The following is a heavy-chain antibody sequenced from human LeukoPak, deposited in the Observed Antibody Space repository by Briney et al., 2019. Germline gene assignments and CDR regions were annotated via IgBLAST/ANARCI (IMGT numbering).Heavy chain of an antibody. V-gene: IGHV4-59*01. Sequence: SETLSLTCTVSGGSISSYYWSWIRQPPGKGVEWIGYIYYSGSTNYNPSLKSRVTISVDTSKNQFSLKLSSVTAADTAVYYCARVPLLGDYFDYWGQGTLVTVSS. D-gene: IGHD3-16*01. J-gene: IGHJ4*02. CDR3: ARVPLLGDYFDY. CDR2: IYYSGST. CDR1: GGSISSYY.